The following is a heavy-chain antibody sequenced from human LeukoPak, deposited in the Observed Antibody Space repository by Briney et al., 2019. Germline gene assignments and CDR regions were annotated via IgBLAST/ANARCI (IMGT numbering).Heavy chain of an antibody. CDR2: ISSSSSYI. Sequence: GGSLRLSCAASGFTFSSYSMNWVRQAPGKGLEWVSSISSSSSYIYYADSVKGRFTISRDNAKNSLYLQMNSLRAEDTAVYYCARDPRIAVAGGSGYWGQGTLVTVSS. CDR1: GFTFSSYS. V-gene: IGHV3-21*01. CDR3: ARDPRIAVAGGSGY. J-gene: IGHJ4*02. D-gene: IGHD6-19*01.